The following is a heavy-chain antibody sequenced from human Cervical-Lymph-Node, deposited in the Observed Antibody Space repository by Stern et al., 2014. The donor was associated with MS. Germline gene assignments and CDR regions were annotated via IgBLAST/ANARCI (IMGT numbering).Heavy chain of an antibody. J-gene: IGHJ6*02. CDR3: ARGTGGGADNYYYGMDL. V-gene: IGHV3-30*04. D-gene: IGHD3-16*01. CDR2: ISYDETTK. Sequence: VQLVESGGGVVQPGRSLTLSCAASGFSFSSFAMHWVRQPPGPGLDWVAVISYDETTKHFADSVKGRFTNSRDNSKNTLYLQMNGLRPEDTAVFYCARGTGGGADNYYYGMDLWGQGTTVTVSS. CDR1: GFSFSSFA.